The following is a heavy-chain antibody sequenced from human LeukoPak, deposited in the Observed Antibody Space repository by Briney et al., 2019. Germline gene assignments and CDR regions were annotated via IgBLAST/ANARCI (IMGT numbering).Heavy chain of an antibody. CDR2: ISSNGGST. V-gene: IGHV3-64*01. D-gene: IGHD3-22*01. CDR3: ARRDYYDSSGYRH. J-gene: IGHJ4*02. CDR1: GFTFSSYA. Sequence: PGGSLRLSCAASGFTFSSYAMHWVRQAPGKGLEYVSAISSNGGSTYYANSVKGRFTISRDNSKNTLYLQVGSLRAEDMAVYYCARRDYYDSSGYRHWGQGTLVTVSS.